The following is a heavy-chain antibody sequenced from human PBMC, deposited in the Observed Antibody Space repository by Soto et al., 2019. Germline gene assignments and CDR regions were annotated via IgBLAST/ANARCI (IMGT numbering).Heavy chain of an antibody. D-gene: IGHD6-19*01. CDR1: GFTFSGYA. V-gene: IGHV3-23*01. CDR2: ISGTGVSS. J-gene: IGHJ4*02. CDR3: AKPRLVAGLIKYVDFAS. Sequence: PGGSLRLSCEVSGFTFSGYAMSWVRQSPGKGLEWVAVISGTGVSSQYADSVKGRFTISRDNSKNTLTLQMNSLRAEDTAVYYCAKPRLVAGLIKYVDFASWGQGTLVTVSS.